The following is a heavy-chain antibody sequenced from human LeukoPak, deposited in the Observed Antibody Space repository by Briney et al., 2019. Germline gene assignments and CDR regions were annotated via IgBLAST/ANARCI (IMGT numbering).Heavy chain of an antibody. CDR1: GGSISTYY. Sequence: PSETLSLTCTVSGGSISTYYWSWIRQPAGKGLDWIGRIYTSGSTNYNPSLKSRVTMSVDTSKNQFSLKLNSLTAADTAVYFCARESGLWPKYNYGMDVWGQGTTVTVCS. CDR3: ARESGLWPKYNYGMDV. D-gene: IGHD5-18*01. V-gene: IGHV4-4*07. J-gene: IGHJ6*02. CDR2: IYTSGST.